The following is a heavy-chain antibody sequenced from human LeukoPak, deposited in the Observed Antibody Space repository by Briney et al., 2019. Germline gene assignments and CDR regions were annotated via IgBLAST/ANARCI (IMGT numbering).Heavy chain of an antibody. CDR1: GYNFIIYG. CDR3: ARYPRYCGSGGCMAFDH. Sequence: ASVKVSCKASGYNFIIYGLTWVRQAPGQGLEWMGWINNNNGDTDYAQKIQDRVTMITDTSTSTAYMELRSLRYDDTAVYYCARYPRYCGSGGCMAFDHWGQGTLVTVSS. V-gene: IGHV1-18*01. J-gene: IGHJ4*02. CDR2: INNNNGDT. D-gene: IGHD2-15*01.